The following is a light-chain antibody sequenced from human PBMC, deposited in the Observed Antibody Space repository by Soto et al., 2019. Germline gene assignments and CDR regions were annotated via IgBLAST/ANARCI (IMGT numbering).Light chain of an antibody. J-gene: IGKJ1*01. CDR2: DAS. CDR1: QRMSAW. CDR3: QQYDTYPWT. V-gene: IGKV1-5*01. Sequence: DIQMTQSPPTLSASVGDRVIITCRASQRMSAWLAWYQQKPGKAPTLLIYDASSLENGVPSRFSGSGSGTDFTLNISSLQPNDFATYYCQQYDTYPWTFDQGTKVEIK.